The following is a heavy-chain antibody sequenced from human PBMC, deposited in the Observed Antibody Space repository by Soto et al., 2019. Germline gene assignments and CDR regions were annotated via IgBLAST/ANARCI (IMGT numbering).Heavy chain of an antibody. CDR2: IYYSGST. CDR3: ARDRDYYGSGSYYYYGMEV. Sequence: SETLSLTCTVSGGSISSYYWSWIRQPPGKGLEWIGYIYYSGSTNYNPSLKSRVPISVDTSNNQFSLKLRSVTAADTAVYYCARDRDYYGSGSYYYYGMEVWGQGATVTVSS. CDR1: GGSISSYY. V-gene: IGHV4-59*01. J-gene: IGHJ6*02. D-gene: IGHD3-10*01.